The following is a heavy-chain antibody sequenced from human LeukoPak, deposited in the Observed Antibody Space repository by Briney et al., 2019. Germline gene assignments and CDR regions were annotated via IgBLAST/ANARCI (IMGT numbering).Heavy chain of an antibody. J-gene: IGHJ5*02. D-gene: IGHD2-2*01. CDR2: MNLNSGNT. CDR3: ARVGRPCSSTSCYCDWFDP. Sequence: ASVKVSCKASGYTFTSYDINWVRQATGQGLEWMGWMNLNSGNTGYAQKFQGRVTITRNTSISTAYMELSSLRSEDTAVYYCARVGRPCSSTSCYCDWFDPWGQGTLVTVSS. V-gene: IGHV1-8*03. CDR1: GYTFTSYD.